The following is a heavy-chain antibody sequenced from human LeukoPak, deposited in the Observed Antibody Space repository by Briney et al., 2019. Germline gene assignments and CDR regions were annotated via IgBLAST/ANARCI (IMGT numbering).Heavy chain of an antibody. CDR2: IIPILGIA. V-gene: IGHV1-69*04. J-gene: IGHJ1*01. CDR3: ARDKAVTTEVTQHFQH. CDR1: GYTFTSYD. Sequence: SVKVSCKASGYTFTSYDINWVRQAPGQGLEWMGRIIPILGIANYAQKFQGRVTITADKSTSTAYMELSSLRSDDTAVYYCARDKAVTTEVTQHFQHWGQGTLVTVSS. D-gene: IGHD4-23*01.